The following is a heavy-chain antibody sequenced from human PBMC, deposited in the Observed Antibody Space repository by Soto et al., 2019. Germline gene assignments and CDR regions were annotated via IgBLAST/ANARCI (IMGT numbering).Heavy chain of an antibody. D-gene: IGHD2-15*01. V-gene: IGHV3-72*01. CDR3: ARTYCSGGSCYDFVVYFDY. Sequence: EVQLVESGGGLVQPGGSLRLSCAASGFTFSDHYMDWVRQAPGKGLEWVGRTRNKANSYTTEYAASVKGRFTISRDDSKNSLYLQMNSLKTEDTAVYYCARTYCSGGSCYDFVVYFDYWGQGTLVTVSS. J-gene: IGHJ4*02. CDR1: GFTFSDHY. CDR2: TRNKANSYTT.